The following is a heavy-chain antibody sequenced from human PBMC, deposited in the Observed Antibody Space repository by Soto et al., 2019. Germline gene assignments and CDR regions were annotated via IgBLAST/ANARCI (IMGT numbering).Heavy chain of an antibody. D-gene: IGHD3-22*01. CDR3: ARQYDSSGYYQVDY. J-gene: IGHJ4*02. CDR2: IYYSGST. V-gene: IGHV4-31*03. CDR1: DVSISSGGYY. Sequence: PSETLSLTCPVSDVSISSGGYYWSWIRQHPGKGLEWIGYIYYSGSTYYNPSLKSRVTISVDTSKNQFSLKLSSVTAADTAVYYCARQYDSSGYYQVDYWGQGTLVNVSS.